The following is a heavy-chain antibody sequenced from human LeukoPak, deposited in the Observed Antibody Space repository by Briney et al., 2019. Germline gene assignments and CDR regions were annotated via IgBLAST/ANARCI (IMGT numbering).Heavy chain of an antibody. D-gene: IGHD6-19*01. CDR3: ARVAVDIKYYCYMDV. V-gene: IGHV1-8*01. J-gene: IGHJ6*03. CDR1: GYTFTSYD. Sequence: ASVKVSCKASGYTFTSYDINWVRQATGQGLEWMGWMNPNSGNTGYAQKFQGRVTMTRNTSISTAYMELRSLRSEDTAVYYCARVAVDIKYYCYMDVWGKGTTVTVSS. CDR2: MNPNSGNT.